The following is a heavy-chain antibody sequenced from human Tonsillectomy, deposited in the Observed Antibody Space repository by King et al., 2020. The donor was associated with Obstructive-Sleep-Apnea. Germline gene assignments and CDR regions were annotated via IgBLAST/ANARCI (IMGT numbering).Heavy chain of an antibody. J-gene: IGHJ6*02. CDR3: ARGHYYGMDV. Sequence: VQLVESGGGLVQPGGSLRLSCAASGFTFSGYWMHWVRQAPGKGRVWGSRINIDGSTTSYADSVKGRFTISRDNAKNTLYLQVNSLRAEDTAVYYCARGHYYGMDVWGQGTTVTVSS. V-gene: IGHV3-74*01. CDR1: GFTFSGYW. CDR2: INIDGSTT.